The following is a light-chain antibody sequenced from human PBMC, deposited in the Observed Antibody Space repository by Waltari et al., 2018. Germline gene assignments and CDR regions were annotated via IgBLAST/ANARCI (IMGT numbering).Light chain of an antibody. V-gene: IGKV1-5*03. CDR3: QQYSSSSRT. J-gene: IGKJ1*01. CDR2: KAS. Sequence: DRVTITCRASQSISNWLAWYQQKPGKAPNLLIYKASSLESGVPSRFSASGSGTEFTLTISSLQPDDFATYYCQQYSSSSRTLGQGTKVEIK. CDR1: QSISNW.